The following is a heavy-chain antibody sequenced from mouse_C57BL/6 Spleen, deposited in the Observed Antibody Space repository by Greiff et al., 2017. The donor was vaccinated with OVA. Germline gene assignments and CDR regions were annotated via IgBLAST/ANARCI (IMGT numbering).Heavy chain of an antibody. CDR2: ISYDGSN. CDR1: GYSITSGYY. D-gene: IGHD1-1*01. V-gene: IGHV3-6*01. CDR3: ARDYYGTGGMDY. J-gene: IGHJ4*01. Sequence: DVKLQESGPGLVKPSQSLSLTCSVTGYSITSGYYWNWIRQFPGNKLEWMGYISYDGSNNYNPSLKNRISITRDTSKNQFFLKLNSVTTEDTATYYCARDYYGTGGMDYWGQGTSVTVSS.